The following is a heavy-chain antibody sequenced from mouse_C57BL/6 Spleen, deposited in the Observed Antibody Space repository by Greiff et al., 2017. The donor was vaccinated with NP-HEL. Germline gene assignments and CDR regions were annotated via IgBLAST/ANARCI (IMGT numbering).Heavy chain of an antibody. CDR3: ARSLLLLRSSYAMDY. J-gene: IGHJ4*01. D-gene: IGHD1-1*01. CDR1: GYTFTSYW. Sequence: QVQLQQPGTELVKPGASVKLSCKASGYTFTSYWMPWVKQRPGQGLEWIGNINPSNGGTNYNEKFKSKATLTVDKSSSTAYMQLSSLTSEDSAVYYCARSLLLLRSSYAMDYGGQGTSVTVSS. V-gene: IGHV1-53*01. CDR2: INPSNGGT.